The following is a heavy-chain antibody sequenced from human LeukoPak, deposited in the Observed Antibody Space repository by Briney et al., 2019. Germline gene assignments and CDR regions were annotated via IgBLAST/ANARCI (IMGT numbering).Heavy chain of an antibody. J-gene: IGHJ4*02. D-gene: IGHD6-13*01. CDR3: AKLIAAAVPDFDY. Sequence: GGSLRLSCAASGFTFSRYDLSWVRQAPGKGLECVSTISRTVTTTYYADSVKGRFTISRDNSKNTLYLQMNSLRAEDTAVYYCAKLIAAAVPDFDYWGQGTLVTVSS. CDR1: GFTFSRYD. V-gene: IGHV3-23*05. CDR2: ISRTVTTT.